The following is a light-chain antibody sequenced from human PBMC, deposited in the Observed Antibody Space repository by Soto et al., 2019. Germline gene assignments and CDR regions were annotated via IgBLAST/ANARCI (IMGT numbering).Light chain of an antibody. CDR2: GAS. J-gene: IGKJ4*01. V-gene: IGKV1-39*01. CDR1: QTISTY. CDR3: QQSYSIPPT. Sequence: DIQMTQSPSSLSASVGDRVTITCRASQTISTYLSWYQQKPGKAPQLLIYGASSLQRGVPSRFGGSGSGTDFTLTIRRLDIEDFATYYCQQSYSIPPTFGGGTKVEI.